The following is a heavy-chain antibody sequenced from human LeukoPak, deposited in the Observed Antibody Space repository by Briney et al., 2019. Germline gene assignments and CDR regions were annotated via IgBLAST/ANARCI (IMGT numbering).Heavy chain of an antibody. CDR3: ARGNWEVITPDY. D-gene: IGHD3-22*01. J-gene: IGHJ4*02. Sequence: SETLSLTCTVSGGSISTYYWSWIRQPPGKGLEWIGYIYYSGSTNYNPSLKSRVTISIDTSKNQFSLKLSSVTAADTAVYYCARGNWEVITPDYWGQGTLVTVSS. CDR1: GGSISTYY. CDR2: IYYSGST. V-gene: IGHV4-59*01.